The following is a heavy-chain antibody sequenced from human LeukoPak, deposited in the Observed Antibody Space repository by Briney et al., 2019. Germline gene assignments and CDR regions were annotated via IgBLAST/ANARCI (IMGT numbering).Heavy chain of an antibody. J-gene: IGHJ4*02. CDR1: GFSLSTSGMC. Sequence: SGPTLLNPTQTLTLTCTFSGFSLSTSGMCVSWIRQPPGKALEWLARIDWDDDKYYSTSLKTRLTISKDTSKNQVGLTMTNMDPVDTATYYCARIRTPYGSGSYYNFDWGQGTLVTVSS. CDR3: ARIRTPYGSGSYYNFD. CDR2: IDWDDDK. V-gene: IGHV2-70*11. D-gene: IGHD3-10*01.